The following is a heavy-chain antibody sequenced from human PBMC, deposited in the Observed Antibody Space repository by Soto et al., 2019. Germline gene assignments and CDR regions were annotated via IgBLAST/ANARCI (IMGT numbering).Heavy chain of an antibody. J-gene: IGHJ4*02. D-gene: IGHD6-19*01. Sequence: GSLRLSSAASGFSLSSYGMHWVRQAPGKGLEWMAVISYDGSNKYYADSVKGRFTISRGNSKNTLYLQMKSMRAEDTAVYYCAKSPGSRQWLVPDFDYWGQGTPVTVSS. V-gene: IGHV3-30*18. CDR1: GFSLSSYG. CDR3: AKSPGSRQWLVPDFDY. CDR2: ISYDGSNK.